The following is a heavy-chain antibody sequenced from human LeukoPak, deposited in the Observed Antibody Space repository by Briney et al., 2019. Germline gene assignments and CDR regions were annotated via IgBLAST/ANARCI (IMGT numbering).Heavy chain of an antibody. V-gene: IGHV1-46*01. J-gene: IGHJ5*02. CDR1: GYTFTSNY. Sequence: ASVKVSCKASGYTFTSNYMHWVRQAPGQGLEWMGIINPNGGSTNYAQKFQGRVTLTRDMSTSTVYRELSSLRSEDTAVYYCARGGSTGPHWFDPWGQGTLVTVSS. D-gene: IGHD2-8*02. CDR2: INPNGGST. CDR3: ARGGSTGPHWFDP.